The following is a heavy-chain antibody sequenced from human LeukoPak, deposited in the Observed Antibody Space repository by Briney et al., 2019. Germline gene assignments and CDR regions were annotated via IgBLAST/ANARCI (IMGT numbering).Heavy chain of an antibody. CDR2: IWYDRSNK. Sequence: GGSLRLSCAASGFTFSSYGMHWVRQAPGKGLEWVAVIWYDRSNKYYADSVKGRFTISRDNSKNTLYLQMNSLRAEDTAVYYCARDHHRYSSSWGYYGMDVWGQGTTVTVSS. D-gene: IGHD6-13*01. CDR3: ARDHHRYSSSWGYYGMDV. CDR1: GFTFSSYG. J-gene: IGHJ6*02. V-gene: IGHV3-33*01.